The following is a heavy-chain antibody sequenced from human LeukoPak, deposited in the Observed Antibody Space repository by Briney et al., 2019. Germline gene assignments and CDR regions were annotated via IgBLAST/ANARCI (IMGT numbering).Heavy chain of an antibody. CDR3: ARRGYCATTTCYRLFDY. V-gene: IGHV5-51*01. Sequence: GESLKISCKGSGYSFTNYWIGWVLQMPGKGLEWMGIVYPGDSDTRYSPSFQGQVTISADKSITTAYLQCSSLKASDTAMYYCARRGYCATTTCYRLFDYWGQGTLVTVSS. J-gene: IGHJ4*02. CDR1: GYSFTNYW. CDR2: VYPGDSDT. D-gene: IGHD2-2*01.